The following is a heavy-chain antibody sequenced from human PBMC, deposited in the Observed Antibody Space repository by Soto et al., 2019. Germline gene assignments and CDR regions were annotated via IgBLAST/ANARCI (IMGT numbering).Heavy chain of an antibody. CDR3: AAAVDYDFWRGTTHNWMDV. V-gene: IGHV3-74*01. CDR2: ITYDGTIT. D-gene: IGHD3-3*01. Sequence: HPGGSLRLSCAASGLTFSQYWMHWVRQAPGQGLVWVSRITYDGTITDYADSVKGRFTVSRDNARNTHSLQMNNLSSEDPAVYFCAAAVDYDFWRGTTHNWMDVWGQGTTVTVSS. J-gene: IGHJ6*02. CDR1: GLTFSQYW.